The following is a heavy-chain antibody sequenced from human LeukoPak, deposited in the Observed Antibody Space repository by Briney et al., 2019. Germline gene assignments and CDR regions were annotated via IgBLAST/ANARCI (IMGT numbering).Heavy chain of an antibody. D-gene: IGHD3-22*01. CDR1: GYTFTSYG. V-gene: IGHV1-18*01. Sequence: ASVKVSCKASGYTFTSYGISWVRQAPGQGLEWMGWISAYNGNTNYAQKLQGRVTMTTDTSTSTAYMELRSLRSDDTAVYYCARWYYYDSSGYVAYYYGMDVWGQGTTVTVSS. CDR3: ARWYYYDSSGYVAYYYGMDV. J-gene: IGHJ6*02. CDR2: ISAYNGNT.